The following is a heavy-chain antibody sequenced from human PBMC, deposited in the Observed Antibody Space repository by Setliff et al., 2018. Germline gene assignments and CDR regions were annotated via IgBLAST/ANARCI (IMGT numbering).Heavy chain of an antibody. CDR1: GGSFSGYY. J-gene: IGHJ3*02. CDR3: ARRGDINGYYYHEDAFDI. CDR2: INHSGST. D-gene: IGHD3-22*01. Sequence: SETLSLTCAVYGGSFSGYYWNWMRQPPGKGLEWIGEINHSGSTNYNPSLKSRVTTSVDTSKNQFSLNLTSVTAADTAVYYCARRGDINGYYYHEDAFDIWGQGTVVTVSS. V-gene: IGHV4-34*01.